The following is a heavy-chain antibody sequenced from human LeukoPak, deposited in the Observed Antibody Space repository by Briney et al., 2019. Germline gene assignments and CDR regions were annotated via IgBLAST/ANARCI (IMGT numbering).Heavy chain of an antibody. J-gene: IGHJ2*01. Sequence: PGGSLRLSCAASGVTFSSYWMSWVRQAPGKGLEGVANIKEDGSEKYYVDSVKGRFTISRDNANNSLYLQMNSLRAEDTVVYYCAREGLVVVTAIPGWYFALWGRGTLVTVSS. D-gene: IGHD2-21*02. CDR3: AREGLVVVTAIPGWYFAL. CDR1: GVTFSSYW. CDR2: IKEDGSEK. V-gene: IGHV3-7*01.